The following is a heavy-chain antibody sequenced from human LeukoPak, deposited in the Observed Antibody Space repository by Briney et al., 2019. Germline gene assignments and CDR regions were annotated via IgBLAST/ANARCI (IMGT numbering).Heavy chain of an antibody. CDR2: IGDSGSGG. J-gene: IGHJ4*02. CDR1: GFNFNYFA. D-gene: IGHD4-23*01. V-gene: IGHV3-23*01. Sequence: GGSLRLSCSASGFNFNYFAMSWIRQAPGKRLEWVSTIGDSGSGGSYADSVRGRFTISRDNSKNIVYLQMHSLRVDDSAVYYCSRTKYGGNSGYHFDYWGQGTLVTVSS. CDR3: SRTKYGGNSGYHFDY.